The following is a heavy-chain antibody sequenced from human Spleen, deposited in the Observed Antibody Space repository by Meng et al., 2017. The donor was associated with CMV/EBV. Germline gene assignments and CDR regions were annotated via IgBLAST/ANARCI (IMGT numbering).Heavy chain of an antibody. CDR3: ARGHLVGFDY. J-gene: IGHJ4*02. Sequence: GTVSGGAITSGGYFWSWFRQHPGKGLQWIGYIFYTGNTYYNPSLASRTTISVDTSKNQFSLNVTSVTAADTAVYYCARGHLVGFDYWGQGALVTVSS. CDR1: GGAITSGGYF. D-gene: IGHD2-2*01. CDR2: IFYTGNT. V-gene: IGHV4-31*03.